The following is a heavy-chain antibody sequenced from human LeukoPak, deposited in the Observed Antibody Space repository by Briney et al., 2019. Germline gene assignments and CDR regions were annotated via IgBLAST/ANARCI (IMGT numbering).Heavy chain of an antibody. Sequence: ASVKVSCKASGYTFTGYYMHWVRQAPGQGLEWMGWINPNSGGTNYAQKFQGRVTMTRDTPTSTAYMELRSLRSDDTAVYYCARGDVVVSAAVRFDPWGQGTLVTVSS. D-gene: IGHD2-2*01. CDR3: ARGDVVVSAAVRFDP. J-gene: IGHJ5*02. CDR2: INPNSGGT. CDR1: GYTFTGYY. V-gene: IGHV1-2*02.